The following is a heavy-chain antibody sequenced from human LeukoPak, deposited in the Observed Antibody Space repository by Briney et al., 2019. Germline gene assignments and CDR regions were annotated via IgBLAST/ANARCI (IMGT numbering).Heavy chain of an antibody. CDR2: IIPIFGTA. CDR3: ARDSVYYDSSGDGRYDY. CDR1: GGTFISYA. Sequence: SVKVSCKASGGTFISYAISWVRQAPGQGLEWMGGIIPIFGTANYAQKFQGRVTITADESTSTAYMELSSLRSEDTAVYYCARDSVYYDSSGDGRYDYWGQGTLVTVSS. V-gene: IGHV1-69*13. D-gene: IGHD3-22*01. J-gene: IGHJ4*02.